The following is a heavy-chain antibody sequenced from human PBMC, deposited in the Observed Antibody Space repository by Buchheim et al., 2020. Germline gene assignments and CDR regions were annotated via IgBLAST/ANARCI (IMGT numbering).Heavy chain of an antibody. CDR2: ISGSGGST. V-gene: IGHV3-23*01. CDR1: GFTFSSYA. Sequence: EVQLLESGGALVQPGGSLRLSCAASGFTFSSYAMSWVRQAPGKGLEWVSAISGSGGSTYYADSVKGRFTISRDNSKNTLYLQMNSLRAEDTAVYYCAKALSRVAKSATTYGMDVWGQGTT. D-gene: IGHD5-12*01. J-gene: IGHJ6*02. CDR3: AKALSRVAKSATTYGMDV.